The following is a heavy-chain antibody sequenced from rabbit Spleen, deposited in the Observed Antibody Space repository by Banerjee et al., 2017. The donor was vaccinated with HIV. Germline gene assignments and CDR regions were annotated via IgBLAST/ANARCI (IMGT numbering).Heavy chain of an antibody. CDR1: GFDFSSYY. V-gene: IGHV1S7*01. J-gene: IGHJ4*01. D-gene: IGHD8-1*01. CDR3: AKSATTSDYNSDFNL. CDR2: IDPVFGSA. Sequence: QLEESGGGLVQPGGSLKLSCKASGFDFSSYYMSWVRQAPGKGLEWIGYIDPVFGSAYYASWVNGRFSISRENTQNTVSLQLNSLTAADTATYFCAKSATTSDYNSDFNLWGPGTLVTVS.